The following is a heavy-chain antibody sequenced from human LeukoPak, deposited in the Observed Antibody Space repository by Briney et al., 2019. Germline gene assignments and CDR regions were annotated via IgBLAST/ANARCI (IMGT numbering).Heavy chain of an antibody. V-gene: IGHV3-7*01. Sequence: PGGSLRLSCAASGFTFSGHWLTWVRQAPGKGLEWVASIKEDGREDHYVDSVKGRFTISRDNSKNTLYLQMDSLRAEDTAVYYCARSYYYDSSHTVDYWGQGTLVTVSS. J-gene: IGHJ4*02. CDR2: IKEDGRED. CDR3: ARSYYYDSSHTVDY. D-gene: IGHD3-22*01. CDR1: GFTFSGHW.